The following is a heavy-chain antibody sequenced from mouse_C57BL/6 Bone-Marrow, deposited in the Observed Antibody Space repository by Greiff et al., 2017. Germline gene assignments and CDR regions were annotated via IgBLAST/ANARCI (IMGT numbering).Heavy chain of an antibody. V-gene: IGHV1-5*01. CDR1: GYTFTSYW. Sequence: EVQLQQSGTVLARPGASVKMSCKTSGYTFTSYWMHWVKQRPGQGLEWIGAIYPGNSDTSYNQKFKGKAKLAAVTSASTAYMELSSLTNEDSAVYYSTSKYYGSPYWGQGTTLTVSS. J-gene: IGHJ2*01. CDR3: TSKYYGSPY. D-gene: IGHD1-1*01. CDR2: IYPGNSDT.